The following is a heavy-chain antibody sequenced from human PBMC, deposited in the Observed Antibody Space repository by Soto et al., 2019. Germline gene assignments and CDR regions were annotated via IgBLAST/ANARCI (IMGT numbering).Heavy chain of an antibody. CDR3: AKYSTAGYYYYDMDV. CDR2: VSSGGSST. D-gene: IGHD1-26*01. CDR1: GFTFSNYA. J-gene: IGHJ6*02. V-gene: IGHV3-23*01. Sequence: EVQLLESGGGLVQPGGSLRLSCAASGFTFSNYAMSWVRQAPGKGLEWVSGVSSGGSSTYYTDSVKGRFTISRDKSKNTMYLQMNSLKDEDAAVYYCAKYSTAGYYYYDMDVWGQGTTVTVSS.